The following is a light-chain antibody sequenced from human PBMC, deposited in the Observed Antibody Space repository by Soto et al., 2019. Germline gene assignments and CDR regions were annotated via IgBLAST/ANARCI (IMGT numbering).Light chain of an antibody. V-gene: IGKV3-11*01. CDR3: QQRGNWPVT. CDR1: QSVKSH. Sequence: IVLTQSPATLSLSPGERATLSCRASQSVKSHVPWYQLKPGQSPRLLIFDTTNRATGTPTRFSGSGSGTDFTLTISRREPEDFAFYYCQQRGNWPVTFGGGTKVEI. J-gene: IGKJ4*01. CDR2: DTT.